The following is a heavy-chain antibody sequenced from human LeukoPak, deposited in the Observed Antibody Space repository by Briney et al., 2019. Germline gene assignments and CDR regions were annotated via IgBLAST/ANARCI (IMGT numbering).Heavy chain of an antibody. CDR2: ISSSGSHI. J-gene: IGHJ4*02. Sequence: GGSLRLSCAASGFIVSSNYMNWVRQAPGKGLEWVSSISSSGSHIYYAVSVKGRFTISRDNAKNSLYLQMNSLRAEDTAVYYCASQDIVAATGAELDYWGQGTLVTVSS. CDR1: GFIVSSNY. CDR3: ASQDIVAATGAELDY. D-gene: IGHD5-12*01. V-gene: IGHV3-21*01.